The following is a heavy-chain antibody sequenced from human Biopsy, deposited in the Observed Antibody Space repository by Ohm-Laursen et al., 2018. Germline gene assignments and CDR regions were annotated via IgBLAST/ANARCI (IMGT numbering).Heavy chain of an antibody. D-gene: IGHD2/OR15-2a*01. V-gene: IGHV4-59*01. J-gene: IGHJ6*02. CDR2: IYYSGST. Sequence: SETLSLTCSVSGGSISSSYWSWIRQPPGKGLEWIGGIYYSGSTNYNPSLKSRVTISVDTSKDQFSLKLSSVTAEDTAVYYCARATNSTGWPYYYFYGMDVWGQGTTVTVSS. CDR1: GGSISSSY. CDR3: ARATNSTGWPYYYFYGMDV.